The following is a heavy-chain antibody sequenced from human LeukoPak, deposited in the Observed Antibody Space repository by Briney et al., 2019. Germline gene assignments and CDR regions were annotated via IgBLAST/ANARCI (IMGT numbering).Heavy chain of an antibody. V-gene: IGHV4-4*02. Sequence: PSETLSLTCAVSGGSISSSNWWSWVRQPPGKGLEWIREIYHSGSTNYNPSLKSRVTISVDKSKNQFSLKLSSVAAADTAVYYCARGKKYSSGWYVVYWGQGTLVTVSS. CDR3: ARGKKYSSGWYVVY. J-gene: IGHJ4*02. CDR2: IYHSGST. CDR1: GGSISSSNW. D-gene: IGHD6-19*01.